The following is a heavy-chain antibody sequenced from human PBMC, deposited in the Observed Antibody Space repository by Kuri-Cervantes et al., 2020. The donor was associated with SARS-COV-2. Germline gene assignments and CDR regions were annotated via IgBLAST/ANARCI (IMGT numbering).Heavy chain of an antibody. CDR3: ARESGIAVAGHYYYYGMDV. V-gene: IGHV4-59*01. CDR2: IYYSGST. Sequence: SETLSLTCTVSGGSISSYYWSWIRQPPGKGLEWIGYIYYSGSTNYNPSLKSRVTISVDTSKNQFSLKLSSVTAADTAVYYCARESGIAVAGHYYYYGMDVWGQGTTVTV. CDR1: GGSISSYY. J-gene: IGHJ6*02. D-gene: IGHD6-19*01.